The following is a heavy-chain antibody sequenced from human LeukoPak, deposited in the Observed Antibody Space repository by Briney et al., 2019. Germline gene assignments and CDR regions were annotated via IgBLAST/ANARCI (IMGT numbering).Heavy chain of an antibody. D-gene: IGHD7-27*01. V-gene: IGHV4-59*08. CDR2: IYYSGTT. CDR1: GGSISSYY. CDR3: ARGPPYAPGVLDV. Sequence: SETLSLTCTVSGGSISSYYWSWIRQPPGKGLEWIGYIYYSGTTNYNPSLKSRVTILVDTSKNLFSLKLPSVSAADTAVYFCARGPPYAPGVLDVWGKGTTVTISS. J-gene: IGHJ6*04.